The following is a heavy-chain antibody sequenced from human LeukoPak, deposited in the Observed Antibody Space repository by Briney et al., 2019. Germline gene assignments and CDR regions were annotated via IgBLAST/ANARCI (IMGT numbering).Heavy chain of an antibody. CDR2: IYYSGST. Sequence: SETLSLTCTVSGGSISSYYWSWIRQPPGKGLAWIGYIYYSGSTNYNPSLKSRVTISVDTSKNQFSLKLSSVTAADTAVYYCARAPRRYSYGYFDYWGQGTLVTVSS. V-gene: IGHV4-59*01. CDR3: ARAPRRYSYGYFDY. J-gene: IGHJ4*02. D-gene: IGHD5-18*01. CDR1: GGSISSYY.